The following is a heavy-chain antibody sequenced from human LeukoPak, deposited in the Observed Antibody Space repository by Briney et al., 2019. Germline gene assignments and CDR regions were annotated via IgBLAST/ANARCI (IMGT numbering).Heavy chain of an antibody. CDR1: GYTFTSHG. D-gene: IGHD3-3*01. J-gene: IGHJ5*02. Sequence: GASVKVSCKASGYTFTSHGISWVRQAPGQGLEWMGWISAYNGNTNYAQRFRGRVTMTTDTSTTTVYMELRSLRSDDTAVYYGTREAVMTIFGVVTRWFDPWGQGTLVTVSS. CDR2: ISAYNGNT. V-gene: IGHV1-18*01. CDR3: TREAVMTIFGVVTRWFDP.